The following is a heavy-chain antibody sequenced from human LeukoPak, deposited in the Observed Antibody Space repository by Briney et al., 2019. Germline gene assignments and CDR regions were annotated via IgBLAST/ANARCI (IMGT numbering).Heavy chain of an antibody. CDR2: IKQDGSEN. J-gene: IGHJ6*02. CDR1: GFTFSSYW. Sequence: GGSLRLSCGASGFTFSSYWMRWVRQAPGKGLEWVANIKQDGSENYYVDSVKGRFTISRDNAENSVYLQMNSLRAEDTAIYFCAKGVWEGMDVWGQGTTVTVSS. D-gene: IGHD1-26*01. CDR3: AKGVWEGMDV. V-gene: IGHV3-7*03.